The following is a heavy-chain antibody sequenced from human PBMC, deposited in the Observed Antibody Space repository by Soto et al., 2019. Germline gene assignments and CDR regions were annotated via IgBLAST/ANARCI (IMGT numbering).Heavy chain of an antibody. CDR2: IVVGSGNT. D-gene: IGHD6-13*01. Sequence: VKVSCKASGFTFTSSAVQWVRQARGQRLEWTGWIVVGSGNTNYAQKFQERVTITRDMSTSTAYMELSSLRSEDTAVYYCAADYSFGSSWYRGFDYWGQGTLVTVSS. CDR1: GFTFTSSA. J-gene: IGHJ4*02. CDR3: AADYSFGSSWYRGFDY. V-gene: IGHV1-58*01.